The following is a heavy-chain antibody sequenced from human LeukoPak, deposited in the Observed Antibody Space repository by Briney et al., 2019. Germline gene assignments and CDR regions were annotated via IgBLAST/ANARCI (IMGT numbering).Heavy chain of an antibody. Sequence: GGSLRLSCAASGFSFSSYGMHWVRQAPGKGLEWVAFIRYDGSYKYYTEYTKGRFGISRDNSKNTLSLQMNSLRAEDTATYYCARLYDFWSAYMDVWGKGTTVTVSS. CDR1: GFSFSSYG. CDR2: IRYDGSYK. CDR3: ARLYDFWSAYMDV. D-gene: IGHD3-3*01. J-gene: IGHJ6*03. V-gene: IGHV3-30*02.